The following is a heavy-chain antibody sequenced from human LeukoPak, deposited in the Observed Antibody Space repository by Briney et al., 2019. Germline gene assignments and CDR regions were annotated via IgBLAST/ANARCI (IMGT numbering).Heavy chain of an antibody. D-gene: IGHD3-10*01. J-gene: IGHJ4*02. CDR3: ASISSIGGGMVRGVNY. CDR1: GGTFSSYA. CDR2: IIPIFGTA. V-gene: IGHV1-69*05. Sequence: GASVKVSCKASGGTFSSYAISWVRQAPGQGLEWMGGIIPIFGTANYAQKFQGRVTITTDESTSTAYMELSSLRSEDTAVYYCASISSIGGGMVRGVNYWGQGTLVTVSS.